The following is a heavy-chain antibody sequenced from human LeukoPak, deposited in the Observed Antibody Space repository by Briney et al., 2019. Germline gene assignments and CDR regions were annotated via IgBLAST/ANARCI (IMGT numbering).Heavy chain of an antibody. V-gene: IGHV3-53*01. J-gene: IGHJ4*02. Sequence: GGFLRLSCAASGFTVSTNYMSWVRQAPGKGLQWVSVIYSGGRTYYADSVKGRFTISRDNSNNTLYLQMNSLRAEDTALYYCARALVATGSYYFDFWGQGTLVTVSS. CDR3: ARALVATGSYYFDF. CDR1: GFTVSTNY. CDR2: IYSGGRT. D-gene: IGHD2-2*01.